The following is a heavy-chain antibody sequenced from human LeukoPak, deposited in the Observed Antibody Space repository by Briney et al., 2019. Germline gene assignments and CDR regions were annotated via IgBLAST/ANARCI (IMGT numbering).Heavy chain of an antibody. J-gene: IGHJ6*03. Sequence: ASVKVSCKASGYTFTGYYMHWVRQAPGQGLEWMGWINPNSGGTNYAQKFQGRVTMTRDTSISTAYMELSRLRSDDTAVYYCARVPFSDRVPAAIYYYYMDVWGKGTTVTVSS. CDR3: ARVPFSDRVPAAIYYYYMDV. CDR1: GYTFTGYY. CDR2: INPNSGGT. V-gene: IGHV1-2*02. D-gene: IGHD2-2*02.